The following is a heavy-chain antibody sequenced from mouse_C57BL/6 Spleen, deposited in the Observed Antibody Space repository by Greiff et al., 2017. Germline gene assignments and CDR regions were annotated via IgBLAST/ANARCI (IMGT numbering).Heavy chain of an antibody. CDR3: ALGRCAY. V-gene: IGHV1-69*01. D-gene: IGHD4-1*01. J-gene: IGHJ3*01. CDR1: GYTFTSYW. Sequence: QVQLQQPGAELVMPGASVKLSCKASGYTFTSYWLHWVKQRPGQGLEWIGEIDPSDSYTNYNQKFKGKSTLTVDKSSSTAYMKLSSLTSEDSEVYYCALGRCAYWGQGTLVTVSA. CDR2: IDPSDSYT.